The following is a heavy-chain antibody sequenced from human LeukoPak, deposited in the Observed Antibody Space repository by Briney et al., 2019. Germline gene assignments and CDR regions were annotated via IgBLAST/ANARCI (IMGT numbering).Heavy chain of an antibody. D-gene: IGHD6-19*01. Sequence: GGSLRLSCVASGFTFSSLAMNWVRQAPGKGLEWVSSISSNSSYIQYADSVKGPFTISRDNARNSLYLQMNNLRAEDTAVYYCASLPWLVRWIYYWGQGTLVTVSS. CDR1: GFTFSSLA. J-gene: IGHJ4*02. CDR3: ASLPWLVRWIYY. V-gene: IGHV3-21*01. CDR2: ISSNSSYI.